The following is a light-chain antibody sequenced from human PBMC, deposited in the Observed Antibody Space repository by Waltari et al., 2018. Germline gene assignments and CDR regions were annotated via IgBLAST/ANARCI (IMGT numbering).Light chain of an antibody. CDR2: AAS. V-gene: IGKV1-39*01. CDR3: QQSYSHSVT. J-gene: IGKJ4*01. CDR1: QNIDTF. Sequence: DIQMTQSPSSLSASIGDRVTITCRASQNIDTFLNWYQQKPGEAPKLLIYAASSLQSGVPSRLNGSGSGTDFTLTINSLQAEDFATYYCQQSYSHSVTFGGGTKVEIK.